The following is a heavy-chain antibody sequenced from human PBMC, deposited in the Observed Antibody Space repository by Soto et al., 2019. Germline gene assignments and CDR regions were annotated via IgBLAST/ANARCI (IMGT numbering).Heavy chain of an antibody. D-gene: IGHD4-17*01. J-gene: IGHJ4*02. Sequence: SETLSLTCTVSGGSITSSSYYWGWFRQPPGKGLEWIGGIYYSGRSYYNPSLKSRVTMSVDTSKNQFSLTLNSVTAADAAVYYCARQRTTVVTQAYFDHWGQGTLVTVSS. CDR1: GGSITSSSYY. CDR2: IYYSGRS. V-gene: IGHV4-39*01. CDR3: ARQRTTVVTQAYFDH.